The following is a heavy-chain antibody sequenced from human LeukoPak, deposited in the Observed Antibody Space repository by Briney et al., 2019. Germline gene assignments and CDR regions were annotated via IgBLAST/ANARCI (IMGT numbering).Heavy chain of an antibody. J-gene: IGHJ2*01. Sequence: SETLSLTCTVSGGSISSYYWSWIRQPPGKGLEWIGYIYYSGSTNYNPSLKSRVTISVDTSKNQFSLKLSSVTAADTAVYYCARETQPYGSGSYYSWYFDLWGRGTLVTVSS. V-gene: IGHV4-59*01. CDR1: GGSISSYY. CDR3: ARETQPYGSGSYYSWYFDL. CDR2: IYYSGST. D-gene: IGHD3-10*01.